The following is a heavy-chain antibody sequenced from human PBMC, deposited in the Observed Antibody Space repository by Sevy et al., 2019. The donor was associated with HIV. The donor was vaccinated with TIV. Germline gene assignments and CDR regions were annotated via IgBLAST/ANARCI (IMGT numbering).Heavy chain of an antibody. Sequence: GGSLRLSCAASGFTFSSYGMHWVRQAPGKGLEWVAVIWYDGSNKYYADSVKGRFTISRDNSKNTLYLQMNSLRAEDTAVYYCAREGGRGVGGAFDIWGQGTMVTVSS. D-gene: IGHD3-10*01. V-gene: IGHV3-33*01. CDR1: GFTFSSYG. CDR2: IWYDGSNK. J-gene: IGHJ3*02. CDR3: AREGGRGVGGAFDI.